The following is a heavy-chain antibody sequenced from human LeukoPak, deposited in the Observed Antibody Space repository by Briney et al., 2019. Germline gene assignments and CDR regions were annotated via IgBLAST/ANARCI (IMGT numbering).Heavy chain of an antibody. Sequence: GGSLRLSCAASGFTFDDYGMSWVRQAPGKGLEWVGRIKSKTDGGTTDYAAPVKGRFTISRDDSKNTLYLQMNSLKTEDTAVYYCTTDPYYDSSGYAYWGQGTLVTVSS. J-gene: IGHJ4*02. CDR3: TTDPYYDSSGYAY. V-gene: IGHV3-15*01. D-gene: IGHD3-22*01. CDR1: GFTFDDYG. CDR2: IKSKTDGGTT.